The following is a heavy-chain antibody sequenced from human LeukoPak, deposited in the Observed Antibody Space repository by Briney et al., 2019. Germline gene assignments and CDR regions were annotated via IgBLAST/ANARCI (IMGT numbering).Heavy chain of an antibody. Sequence: SETLSLTCTVSGGSISSSSYYWGWIRQPPGKGLEWIGRIYSSGSTTYNPSLKSRVTMSVDTSKNQFSLKMSSVTAADTAVYYCARGIATAPERAFDMWGQGTMVTVSS. CDR2: IYSSGST. CDR1: GGSISSSSYY. D-gene: IGHD6-13*01. CDR3: ARGIATAPERAFDM. J-gene: IGHJ3*02. V-gene: IGHV4-39*07.